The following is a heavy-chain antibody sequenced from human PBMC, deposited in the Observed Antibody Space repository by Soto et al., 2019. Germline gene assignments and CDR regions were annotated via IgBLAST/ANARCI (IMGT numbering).Heavy chain of an antibody. D-gene: IGHD3-10*01. CDR2: IYPGDSDT. CDR3: ARIPYYYGSGDYGMDV. CDR1: GYSFTSYW. V-gene: IGHV5-51*01. Sequence: GESLKISCKGSGYSFTSYWIGWVRQMPGKGLEWMGIIYPGDSDTRYSPSFQGQVTISADKSISTAYLQWSSLKASDTAMYYCARIPYYYGSGDYGMDVWGQGTTVTVSS. J-gene: IGHJ6*02.